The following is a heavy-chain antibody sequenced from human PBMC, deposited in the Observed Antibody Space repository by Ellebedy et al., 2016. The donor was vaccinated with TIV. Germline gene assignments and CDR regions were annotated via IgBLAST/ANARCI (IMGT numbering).Heavy chain of an antibody. D-gene: IGHD3-16*02. Sequence: ASVKVSCXASGYTFTSYYIHWVRQAPGQGLEWMGKINPRNGTANYIQNFQGRVTMTRDTSTSTVYMELSSLRSEDTAVYYCARSYDFNGGSNRFPPDYWGQGTLVTVCS. CDR2: INPRNGTA. CDR3: ARSYDFNGGSNRFPPDY. V-gene: IGHV1-46*01. CDR1: GYTFTSYY. J-gene: IGHJ4*02.